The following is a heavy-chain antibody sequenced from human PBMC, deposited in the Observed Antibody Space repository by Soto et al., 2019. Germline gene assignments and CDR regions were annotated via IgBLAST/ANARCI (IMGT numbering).Heavy chain of an antibody. CDR1: GFTFSSYW. V-gene: IGHV3-74*01. CDR2: INSDGSST. D-gene: IGHD5-18*01. Sequence: GGSLRLSCAASGFTFSSYWMHWVRQAPGKGLVWVSRINSDGSSTSYADSVKGRFTISRDNAKNTLYLQMNSLRAEDTAVYYCARGSAMELYYYYGMDVWGRGTTVTVSS. J-gene: IGHJ6*02. CDR3: ARGSAMELYYYYGMDV.